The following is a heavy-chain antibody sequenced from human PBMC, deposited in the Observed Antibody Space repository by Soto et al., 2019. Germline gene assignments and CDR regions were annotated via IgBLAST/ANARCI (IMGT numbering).Heavy chain of an antibody. D-gene: IGHD6-19*01. V-gene: IGHV3-73*01. J-gene: IGHJ4*02. Sequence: PGGSLRLSCAASGFTFGGSAMHWVRQASGKGLEWVGHIRSKTNSYATAYAESVKGRFTIFRDDSMNTAYLQMNSLKTEDTAVYFCTRQTDAVQWLVVPTDYNFDYWGQGTLVTVSS. CDR1: GFTFGGSA. CDR3: TRQTDAVQWLVVPTDYNFDY. CDR2: IRSKTNSYAT.